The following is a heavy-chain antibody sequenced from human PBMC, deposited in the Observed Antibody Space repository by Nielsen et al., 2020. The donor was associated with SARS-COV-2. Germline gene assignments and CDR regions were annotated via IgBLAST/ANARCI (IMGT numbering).Heavy chain of an antibody. CDR2: IAVYNGHA. Sequence: ASVKVSCKASGYSFVTYGISWVRQAPGRGLEWMGWIAVYNGHAEYAQSFKGRVTLSTDTFTDTAYMDLRSLRYDDTAVYYCARDSGSWHQSYYYYHGLDVWGQGTTVTVSS. J-gene: IGHJ6*02. D-gene: IGHD6-13*01. CDR3: ARDSGSWHQSYYYYHGLDV. CDR1: GYSFVTYG. V-gene: IGHV1-18*04.